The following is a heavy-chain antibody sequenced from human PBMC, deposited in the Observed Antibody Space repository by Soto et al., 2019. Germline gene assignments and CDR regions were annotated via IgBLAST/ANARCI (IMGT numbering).Heavy chain of an antibody. V-gene: IGHV4-59*13. CDR3: ARTAGTLYNTWMGSGYDI. D-gene: IGHD5-18*01. J-gene: IGHJ3*02. CDR1: GGSIDTYY. CDR2: IYYSGTT. Sequence: SETLSLTCSVSGGSIDTYYWTWFRQAPGKGLECIGNIYYSGTTNLNPALESRVTMSIDRAKKQFSLTLSSVTAADTAVYYCARTAGTLYNTWMGSGYDIWGPGTKVTVS.